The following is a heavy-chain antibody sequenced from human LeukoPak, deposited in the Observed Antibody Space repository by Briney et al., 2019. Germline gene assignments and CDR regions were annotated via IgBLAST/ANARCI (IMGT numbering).Heavy chain of an antibody. CDR2: INPHSGDT. Sequence: EASVKVSCKASGYTFTSYHIQWVRQAPGQGLEWMGWINPHSGDTKYAQNFKGRVTMTMDASITTGYMELNRLTFDDTAVYFCARVDQAFWSGSPWGQGTLVTVSS. CDR3: ARVDQAFWSGSP. CDR1: GYTFTSYH. D-gene: IGHD3-3*01. J-gene: IGHJ5*02. V-gene: IGHV1-2*02.